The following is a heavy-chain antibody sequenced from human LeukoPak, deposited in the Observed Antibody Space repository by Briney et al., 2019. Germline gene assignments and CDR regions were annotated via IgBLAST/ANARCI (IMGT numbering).Heavy chain of an antibody. V-gene: IGHV3-21*04. CDR3: AKGLFSGYDKYLDS. Sequence: GGSLRLPWVASGLALETYPNHWVRQAPGERLEWVSFLSSTSSDINYADSVRDRFTISRDNAKNSLFLQMDSLRVEDTAVYYCAKGLFSGYDKYLDSWGQGTLVTVSS. CDR1: GLALETYP. J-gene: IGHJ4*02. CDR2: LSSTSSDI. D-gene: IGHD5-12*01.